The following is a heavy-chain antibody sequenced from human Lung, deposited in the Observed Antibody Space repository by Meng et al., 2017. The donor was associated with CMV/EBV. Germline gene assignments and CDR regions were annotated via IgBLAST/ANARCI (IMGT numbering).Heavy chain of an antibody. D-gene: IGHD2-21*01. V-gene: IGHV3-23*01. J-gene: IGHJ4*02. Sequence: GGPLRLXCAASGFTFRSYAMSWVRQAPGKGLEWVSAISASGGRTSYADSVKGRFTISRDNSRNTLYLQVDTLRAEDTAVYYCVKDVGGWGGYSLDYWCQGTLVTVSS. CDR2: ISASGGRT. CDR3: VKDVGGWGGYSLDY. CDR1: GFTFRSYA.